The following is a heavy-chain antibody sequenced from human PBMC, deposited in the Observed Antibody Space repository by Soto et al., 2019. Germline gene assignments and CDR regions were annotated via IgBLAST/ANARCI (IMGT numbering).Heavy chain of an antibody. J-gene: IGHJ4*02. Sequence: GGSLRLSCAASGFTFSSYGIHWVRQAPGKGLEWVAVIWYDGSNKYYADSVKGRFTISRDNSKNTLYLQMNSLRAEDTAVYYCARASSSGWYLDYWGQGTLVTVS. D-gene: IGHD6-19*01. V-gene: IGHV3-33*01. CDR2: IWYDGSNK. CDR3: ARASSSGWYLDY. CDR1: GFTFSSYG.